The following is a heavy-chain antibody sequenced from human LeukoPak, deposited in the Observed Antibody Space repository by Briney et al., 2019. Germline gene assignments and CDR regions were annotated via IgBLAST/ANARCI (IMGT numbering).Heavy chain of an antibody. D-gene: IGHD6-19*01. CDR2: ISGGTT. V-gene: IGHV3-49*03. CDR1: GFTFGDYL. CDR3: SRGSGWLSVY. Sequence: QAGGSLRLSCTASGFTFGDYLMSWFRQAPGKGLEWIGFISGGTTEYAASVKGRFTISRDDSTSIAYLQMNSLTTEDTAVYYCSRGSGWLSVYWGQGTLVTASS. J-gene: IGHJ4*02.